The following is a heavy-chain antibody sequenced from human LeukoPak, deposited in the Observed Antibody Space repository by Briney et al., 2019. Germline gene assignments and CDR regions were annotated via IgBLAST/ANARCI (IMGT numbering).Heavy chain of an antibody. J-gene: IGHJ6*02. Sequence: PGGSLRLSCAASGFIFSSYWMNWVRHAPGKGLEWVANIKEDGSAEYYVDSVKGRFTISRDNAKNSLYLQMNSLRAEDTAVYYCVMDMDVWGQGTTVTVSS. CDR1: GFIFSSYW. CDR2: IKEDGSAE. CDR3: VMDMDV. V-gene: IGHV3-7*05.